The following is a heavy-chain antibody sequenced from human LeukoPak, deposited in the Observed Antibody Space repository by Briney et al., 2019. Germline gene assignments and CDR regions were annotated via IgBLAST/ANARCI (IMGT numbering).Heavy chain of an antibody. D-gene: IGHD6-19*01. V-gene: IGHV4-4*07. Sequence: SETLSLTCTVSGGSLSSYYWICIRQPAGKGLEWIGRIYTSGSTNYHPSLKSRHTMSVDTSKHQHSMQLSSVAAADTAVYYCAREPPVAGTDPNRKYYYYYGMDVRGEGTTVTVSS. J-gene: IGHJ6*04. CDR1: GGSLSSYY. CDR2: IYTSGST. CDR3: AREPPVAGTDPNRKYYYYYGMDV.